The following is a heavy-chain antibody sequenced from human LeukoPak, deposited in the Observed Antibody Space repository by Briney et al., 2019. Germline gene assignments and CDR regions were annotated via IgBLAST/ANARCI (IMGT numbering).Heavy chain of an antibody. J-gene: IGHJ4*02. D-gene: IGHD4-17*01. CDR1: GFTFSNAW. CDR2: IKSKTDGGTT. Sequence: KAGGSLRLSCAASGFTFSNAWMSWVRQAPGKGLEWVGRIKSKTDGGTTDYAAPVKGRFTISRDDSKNTLYLQMNSLKTEGTAVYYCTTDSGDYDQGGFDYWGQGTLVTVSS. CDR3: TTDSGDYDQGGFDY. V-gene: IGHV3-15*01.